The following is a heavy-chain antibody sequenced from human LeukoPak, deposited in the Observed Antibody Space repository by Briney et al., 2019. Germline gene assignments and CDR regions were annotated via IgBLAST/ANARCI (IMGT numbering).Heavy chain of an antibody. CDR1: GFSVSLNY. J-gene: IGHJ2*01. V-gene: IGHV3-53*01. Sequence: GGSLRLSCAASGFSVSLNYMNWARQAPGKGLEWVSILYSGSDTYYADSVKGRFTISRDSSKNMLFLHMNSLRAEDTAVYYCARVGDHFHWYLDLWGRGTLVTVSS. D-gene: IGHD3-3*02. CDR2: LYSGSDT. CDR3: ARVGDHFHWYLDL.